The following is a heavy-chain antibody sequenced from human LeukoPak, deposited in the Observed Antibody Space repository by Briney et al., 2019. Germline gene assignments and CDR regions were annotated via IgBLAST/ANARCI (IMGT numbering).Heavy chain of an antibody. D-gene: IGHD3-3*01. Sequence: GGSLRLSCAASGFTFSSYWMSWVRQAPGKGLEWVANIKQDGSEKYYVDSVKGRFTISRDNAKNSLYLQMNSLRAEDTAVYYCARVSSIVGVVRAYYFDYWGQGTLVTVSS. J-gene: IGHJ4*02. CDR2: IKQDGSEK. CDR3: ARVSSIVGVVRAYYFDY. V-gene: IGHV3-7*01. CDR1: GFTFSSYW.